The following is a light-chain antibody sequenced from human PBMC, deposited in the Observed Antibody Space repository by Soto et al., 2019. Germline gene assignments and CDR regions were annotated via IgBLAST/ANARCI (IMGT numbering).Light chain of an antibody. CDR3: QRANSFPLT. CDR1: QGISSW. J-gene: IGKJ4*01. V-gene: IGKV1-12*01. CDR2: AAS. Sequence: DIQMTQSPSSVSASIGDRVTITCRASQGISSWLDWYQQKPGKAPKILIYAASSLQSGVPSRFSGSGSGTDFTLTISSLQPEDSATYYCQRANSFPLTFGGGTKVDIK.